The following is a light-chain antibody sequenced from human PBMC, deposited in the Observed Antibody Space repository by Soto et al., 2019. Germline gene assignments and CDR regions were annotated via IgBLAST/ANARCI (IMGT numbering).Light chain of an antibody. V-gene: IGKV3-20*01. J-gene: IGKJ4*01. CDR3: QHYARPPLT. Sequence: LVATDPRPTLSLSPGASATLSCRASQSVSAGYFAWYQQKPGQPPRLLIYGASSRATGIPDRFSGGGTGTDFTLNISRLEPEDFAVYYCQHYARPPLTFGRGTKVDIK. CDR2: GAS. CDR1: QSVSAGY.